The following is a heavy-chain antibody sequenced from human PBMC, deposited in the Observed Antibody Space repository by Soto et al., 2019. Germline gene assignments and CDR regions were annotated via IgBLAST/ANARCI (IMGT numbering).Heavy chain of an antibody. Sequence: SETLSLTCTVSGGSISSYYWSWIRQPPGKGLEWIGYIYYSGSTNYNPSLKSRVTISVDTSKNQFSLKLSSVTAADTAVYYCARDRSVAGLDYWGQGTLVTVSS. D-gene: IGHD6-19*01. CDR3: ARDRSVAGLDY. CDR1: GGSISSYY. J-gene: IGHJ4*02. V-gene: IGHV4-59*01. CDR2: IYYSGST.